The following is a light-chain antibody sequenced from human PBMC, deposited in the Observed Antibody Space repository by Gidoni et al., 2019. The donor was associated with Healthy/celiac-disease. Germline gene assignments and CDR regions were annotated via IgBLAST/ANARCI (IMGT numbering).Light chain of an antibody. J-gene: IGLJ1*01. CDR2: GNR. CDR1: SSNVGAGYD. CDR3: QSYGGSLSGYV. Sequence: TTSCTGSSSNVGAGYDVHWYQQLPGAAPKLLIYGNRSRPSEVPDQFSGSKSGTSTSLAITGLQAEEEADYYCQSYGGSLSGYVFGTGTKVTVL. V-gene: IGLV1-40*01.